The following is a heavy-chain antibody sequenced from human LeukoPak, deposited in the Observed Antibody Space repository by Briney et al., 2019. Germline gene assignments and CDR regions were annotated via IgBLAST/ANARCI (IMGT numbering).Heavy chain of an antibody. CDR2: ISAYNGNT. CDR1: GYNFLNHY. D-gene: IGHD2-2*01. J-gene: IGHJ4*02. V-gene: IGHV1-18*01. CDR3: ARVRCSSTSCNDKLDY. Sequence: ASVKVSCKTTGYNFLNHYIHWVRQAPGQGLEWMGWISAYNGNTNYAQKLQGRVTMTTDTSTSTAYMELRSLRSDDTAVYYCARVRCSSTSCNDKLDYWGQGTLVTVSS.